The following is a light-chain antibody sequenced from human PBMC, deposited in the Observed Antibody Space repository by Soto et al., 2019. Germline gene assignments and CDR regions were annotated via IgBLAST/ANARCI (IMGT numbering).Light chain of an antibody. CDR1: QSLLHSDGKTY. J-gene: IGKJ3*01. CDR2: QVS. CDR3: MQPIHWPFT. Sequence: DVVLTQSPVSLPVTLGQPASISCRSSQSLLHSDGKTYLNWFHQRPGQSPRRLIYQVSIRDSGVPVRFSGSGSATDFTLHISRVEAEDMGVYYCMQPIHWPFTFGPGTKVDIK. V-gene: IGKV2-30*02.